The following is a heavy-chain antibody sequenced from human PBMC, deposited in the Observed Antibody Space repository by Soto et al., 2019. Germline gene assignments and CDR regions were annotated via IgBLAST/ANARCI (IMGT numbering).Heavy chain of an antibody. J-gene: IGHJ4*02. Sequence: GGSLRLSCAASGFTFSTFAMIWVRQAPGKGLEWVSGITGGSGFTFYADSVKGRFTISRDDSENTLFLQMSSLRAEDTAKYYCAKSGPTNYFDFWGQGTLVTVSS. CDR2: ITGGSGFT. CDR3: AKSGPTNYFDF. CDR1: GFTFSTFA. V-gene: IGHV3-23*01. D-gene: IGHD1-26*01.